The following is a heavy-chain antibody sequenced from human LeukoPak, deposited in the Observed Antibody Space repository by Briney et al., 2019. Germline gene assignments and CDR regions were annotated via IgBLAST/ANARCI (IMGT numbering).Heavy chain of an antibody. J-gene: IGHJ4*02. CDR1: GFTFSIYA. V-gene: IGHV3-23*01. CDR2: TNENGGNT. Sequence: GGSLTLSCAASGFTFSIYAMSWVRQAPGKGLEWVSGTNENGGNTYYADSVRGRFTISRDNSDDILYLRMNSLRVDDTAVYYCVRDFHCSGGSCPLFDNWGQGTLVTVSS. CDR3: VRDFHCSGGSCPLFDN. D-gene: IGHD2-15*01.